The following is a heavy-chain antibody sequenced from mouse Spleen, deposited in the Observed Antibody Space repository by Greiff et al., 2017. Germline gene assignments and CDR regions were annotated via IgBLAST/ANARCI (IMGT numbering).Heavy chain of an antibody. J-gene: IGHJ3*01. Sequence: EVKLVESGGGLVQPGGSLRLSCATSGFTFTDYYMSWVRQPPGKALEWLGFIRNKANGYTTEYSASVKGRFTISRDNSQSILYLQMNTLRAEDSATYYCARDHNYGSSPAYWGQGTLVTVSA. D-gene: IGHD1-1*01. CDR3: ARDHNYGSSPAY. CDR2: IRNKANGYTT. CDR1: GFTFTDYY. V-gene: IGHV7-3*02.